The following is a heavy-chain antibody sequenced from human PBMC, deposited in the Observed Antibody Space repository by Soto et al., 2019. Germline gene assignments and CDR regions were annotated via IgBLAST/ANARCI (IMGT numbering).Heavy chain of an antibody. CDR1: GDSVSSNSAA. D-gene: IGHD3-3*01. J-gene: IGHJ5*02. Sequence: SQTLSLTCAISGDSVSSNSAAWNWIRQSPSRGLEWLGRTYYRSKWYNDYAVSVKSRITINPDTSKNQFSLQLNSVTPEDTAVYCCAREVYYDFWSGYYNWFDPWGQGTLVTVSS. V-gene: IGHV6-1*01. CDR2: TYYRSKWYN. CDR3: AREVYYDFWSGYYNWFDP.